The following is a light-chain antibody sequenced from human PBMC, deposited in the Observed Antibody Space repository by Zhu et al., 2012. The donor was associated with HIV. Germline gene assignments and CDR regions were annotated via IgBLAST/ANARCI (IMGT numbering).Light chain of an antibody. CDR1: QNVVRN. J-gene: IGKJ4*01. CDR2: AAS. CDR3: QQYDNWPLT. Sequence: EVVMTQSPATLSVSPGERATLSCRASQNVVRNLAWYQQKPGQPPRLLISAASTRATDIPARFSGSGSEARFTLTISSLQSEDFAIYYCQQYDNWPLTFGGGTKVEI. V-gene: IGKV3-15*01.